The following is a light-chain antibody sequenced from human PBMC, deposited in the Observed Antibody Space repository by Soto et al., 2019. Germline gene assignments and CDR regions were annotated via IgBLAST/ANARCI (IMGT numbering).Light chain of an antibody. CDR2: DTS. Sequence: EIVLTQSPATLSLSPGERATLSCMVSKAVRNNLAWYQQRPGQVPRLLIYDTSSRATGMPARFSGSGSGTDFTLNISSLEPEDFAVYYCQQRSKWPLTFGQGTRLEIK. CDR3: QQRSKWPLT. J-gene: IGKJ5*01. V-gene: IGKV3-11*01. CDR1: KAVRNN.